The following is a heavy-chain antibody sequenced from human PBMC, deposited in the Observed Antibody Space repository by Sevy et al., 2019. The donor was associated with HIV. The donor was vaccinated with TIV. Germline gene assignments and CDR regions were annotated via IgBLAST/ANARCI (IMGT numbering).Heavy chain of an antibody. CDR2: ISYDGSNK. D-gene: IGHD4-17*01. J-gene: IGHJ6*02. Sequence: RGSLRLSCAASGFTFSSYGMHWVRQAPGKGLEWVAVISYDGSNKYYADSVKGRFTISRDNSKNRLYLQMNSLRAEDTAVYYCAKDFKGVTVTTDYYYGMDVWGQGTTVTASS. V-gene: IGHV3-30*18. CDR1: GFTFSSYG. CDR3: AKDFKGVTVTTDYYYGMDV.